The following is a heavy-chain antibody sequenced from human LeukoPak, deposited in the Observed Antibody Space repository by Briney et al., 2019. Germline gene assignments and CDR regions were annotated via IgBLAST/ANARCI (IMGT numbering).Heavy chain of an antibody. CDR2: INPNSGGT. V-gene: IGHV1-2*02. J-gene: IGHJ4*02. D-gene: IGHD3-22*01. CDR1: GYIFTDYY. CDR3: AREYNYYDSSGYFDY. Sequence: GASVKVSCKASGYIFTDYYMYWVRQAPGQGLEWMGWINPNSGGTNYAQKFQGRVTMTRDTSISTAYMELSRLRSDDTAVYYCAREYNYYDSSGYFDYWGQGTLVTVSS.